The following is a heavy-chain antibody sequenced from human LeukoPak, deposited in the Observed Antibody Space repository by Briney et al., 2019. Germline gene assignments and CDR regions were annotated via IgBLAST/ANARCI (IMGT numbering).Heavy chain of an antibody. CDR1: GFSFSTYS. CDR3: ARDPYSGRDGLDV. J-gene: IGHJ6*02. V-gene: IGHV3-21*01. Sequence: GGSLRLSCAASGFSFSTYSINWVRQAPGKELEWVSSISGTSTYIYYGDSVKGRFTISRDNAKNSLYLQMNSLRAEDAAVYYCARDPYSGRDGLDVWGQGTTVTVSS. CDR2: ISGTSTYI. D-gene: IGHD1-26*01.